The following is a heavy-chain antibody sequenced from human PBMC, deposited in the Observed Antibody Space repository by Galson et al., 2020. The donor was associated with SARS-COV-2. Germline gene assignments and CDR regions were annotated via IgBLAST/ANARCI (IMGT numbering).Heavy chain of an antibody. CDR1: GFTFSSYW. V-gene: IGHV3-7*01. D-gene: IGHD2-2*01. CDR2: IKQDGSEK. CDR3: AKGYCSSTSCYAAVVDY. Sequence: GGSLRLSCAASGFTFSSYWMSWVRQAPGKGLEWVANIKQDGSEKYYVDSVKGRFTISRDNAKNSLCLQMNSLRAEDTAVYYCAKGYCSSTSCYAAVVDYWGQGTLVTVSS. J-gene: IGHJ4*02.